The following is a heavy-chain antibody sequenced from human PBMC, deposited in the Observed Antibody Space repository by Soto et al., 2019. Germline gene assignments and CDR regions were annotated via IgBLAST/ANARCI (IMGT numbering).Heavy chain of an antibody. V-gene: IGHV3-66*01. CDR1: GFTVSNNY. D-gene: IGHD4-17*01. Sequence: EVQLVQSGGGLVQPGGSLRLSCAASGFTVSNNYLSWVRQAPGKGLQWVSLIYSDGGTDYAESVKGRFTISRDNSKNTLYLQMNSLKAEHTAIYYCATRMTTAPYWGQGTLVTVSS. CDR2: IYSDGGT. J-gene: IGHJ4*02. CDR3: ATRMTTAPY.